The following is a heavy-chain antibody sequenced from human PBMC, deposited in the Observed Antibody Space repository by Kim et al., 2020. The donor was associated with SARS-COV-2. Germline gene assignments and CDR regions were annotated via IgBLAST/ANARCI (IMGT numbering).Heavy chain of an antibody. Sequence: SETLSLTCTVSGGSISSGGYYWSWIRQHPGKGLEWIGYIYYSGSTYYNPSLKSRVTISVDTSKNQFSLKLSSVTAADTAVYYCARESRGYCSGGSCLNNWFDPWRQGTLVTVSS. D-gene: IGHD2-15*01. CDR3: ARESRGYCSGGSCLNNWFDP. J-gene: IGHJ5*02. CDR2: IYYSGST. CDR1: GGSISSGGYY. V-gene: IGHV4-31*03.